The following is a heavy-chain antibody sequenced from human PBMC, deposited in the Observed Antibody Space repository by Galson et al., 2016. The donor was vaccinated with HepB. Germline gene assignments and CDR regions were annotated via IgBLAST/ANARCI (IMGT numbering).Heavy chain of an antibody. CDR1: GYTFTDYW. V-gene: IGHV5-51*01. CDR3: ARLRGFDAFEI. CDR2: IYPDDSDT. Sequence: QSGAEVKKPGESLKISCKASGYTFTDYWIGWVRQMPGKGLEWMGIIYPDDSDTRYSPSFQGQVTISADKSISTACLQWTSLKASDTAMYYCARLRGFDAFEIWGQGTMVTVS. J-gene: IGHJ3*02. D-gene: IGHD3-10*01.